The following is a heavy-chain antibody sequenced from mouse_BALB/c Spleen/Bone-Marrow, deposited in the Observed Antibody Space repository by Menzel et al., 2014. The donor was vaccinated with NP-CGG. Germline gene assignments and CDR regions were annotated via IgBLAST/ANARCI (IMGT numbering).Heavy chain of an antibody. CDR2: VDPANGNT. Sequence: EVQLQQSGAELVKPGASVKLSCTASGFNIKDTYMHWVKQRPEQGLEWIGRVDPANGNTKSDPKFQGKATITADTSSNTAYLQLSSLPSEDTAVYYCTTYYGSRFTYWGQGTLVTVSA. CDR3: TTYYGSRFTY. CDR1: GFNIKDTY. V-gene: IGHV14-3*02. D-gene: IGHD2-9*01. J-gene: IGHJ3*01.